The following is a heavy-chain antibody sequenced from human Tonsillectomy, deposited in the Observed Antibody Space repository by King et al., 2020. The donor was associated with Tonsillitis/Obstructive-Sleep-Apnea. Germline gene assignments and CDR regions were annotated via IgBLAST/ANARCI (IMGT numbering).Heavy chain of an antibody. D-gene: IGHD4-23*01. CDR3: ARGQNYGGNSAFDY. CDR1: GGSFSGYG. J-gene: IGHJ4*02. CDR2: LNHSGST. V-gene: IGHV4-34*01. Sequence: VQLQQGGAGLLKPSETLSLTCAVYGGSFSGYGWSCIRQPPGMGLMCIGELNHSGSTNYNPSPNSRVTISVDTSKTQFSLKLNFVTAAVTSVYYCARGQNYGGNSAFDYWGQGTLVTVSS.